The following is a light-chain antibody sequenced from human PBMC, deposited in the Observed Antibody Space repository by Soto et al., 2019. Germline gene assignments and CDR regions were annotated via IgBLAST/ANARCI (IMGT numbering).Light chain of an antibody. CDR1: QSLSSNHSGWY. Sequence: EIVLTQSPGTLSLSPGERATLSCRASQSLSSNHSGWYFAWYQQNPGQTPRLLIYGTSRRAPGIPDSFSGSGSGTDFSHTISRLEPEDFGVYYCQQYGSSHPLTFGQETRLEIK. V-gene: IGKV3-20*01. J-gene: IGKJ5*01. CDR3: QQYGSSHPLT. CDR2: GTS.